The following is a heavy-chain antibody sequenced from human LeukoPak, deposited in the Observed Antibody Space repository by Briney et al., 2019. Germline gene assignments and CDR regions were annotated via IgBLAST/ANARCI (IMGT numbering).Heavy chain of an antibody. Sequence: GGSLRLSCAASGFTFSSYAMHWVRQAPGKGLEWVAVISYDGSNNYYAGSVKGRFTISRDNSKNTLYLQMNSLRAEDTAVYYCARDPARYCSGGSCYQTYYYYGMDVWGKGTTVTVSS. CDR1: GFTFSSYA. J-gene: IGHJ6*04. CDR2: ISYDGSNN. D-gene: IGHD2-15*01. V-gene: IGHV3-30*04. CDR3: ARDPARYCSGGSCYQTYYYYGMDV.